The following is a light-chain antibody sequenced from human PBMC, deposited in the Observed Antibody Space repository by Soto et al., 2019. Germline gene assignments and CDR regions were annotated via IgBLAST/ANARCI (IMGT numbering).Light chain of an antibody. V-gene: IGLV2-8*01. J-gene: IGLJ3*02. CDR3: SSYAGTNNLGV. CDR1: SSDIGGYNF. Sequence: QSALTQPPSASGSPGQSVTFSCTGTSSDIGGYNFVSWYQQHPGKAPKLIIYEVNKRPSGVPDRFSGSKSGNTASLTVSGLQADDEGDYYCSSYAGTNNLGVFGGGTKLTVL. CDR2: EVN.